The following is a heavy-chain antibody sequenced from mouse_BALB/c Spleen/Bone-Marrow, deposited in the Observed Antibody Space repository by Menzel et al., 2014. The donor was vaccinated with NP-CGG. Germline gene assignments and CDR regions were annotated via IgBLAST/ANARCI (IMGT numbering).Heavy chain of an antibody. Sequence: VQLQQPGAELVKPGASVKMSCKASGYTFTSYWMHWVRQRPGQGLEWIGVIDPSDSYTSYIQKFKGKATLTVDTSSSTAYMQLSSVTSEVSAVYFCTRDAMVCWGQGTSVTVYS. CDR3: TRDAMVC. V-gene: IGHV1S127*01. CDR2: IDPSDSYT. CDR1: GYTFTSYW. J-gene: IGHJ4*01.